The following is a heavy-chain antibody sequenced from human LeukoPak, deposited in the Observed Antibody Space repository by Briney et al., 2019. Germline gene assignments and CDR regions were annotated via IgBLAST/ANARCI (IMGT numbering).Heavy chain of an antibody. D-gene: IGHD6-19*01. CDR2: ISGSGGST. V-gene: IGHV3-23*01. CDR1: GFTFSSYA. Sequence: GGSLRLPCAASGFTFSSYAMSWVRRAPGKGLEGVSAISGSGGSTYYADSVKGRFTISRDNSKNTLYLQMNSLRAEDTAVYYCAKGNSVVAGGGFFDYWGQGTLVTVSS. J-gene: IGHJ4*02. CDR3: AKGNSVVAGGGFFDY.